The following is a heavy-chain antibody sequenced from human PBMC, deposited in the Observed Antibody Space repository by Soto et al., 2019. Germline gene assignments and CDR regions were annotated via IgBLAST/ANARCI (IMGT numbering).Heavy chain of an antibody. CDR2: VSIGGST. J-gene: IGHJ4*02. CDR1: GFTFSSYA. D-gene: IGHD1-26*01. V-gene: IGHV3-23*01. CDR3: AKRRGAGGHFDY. Sequence: GGSLRLSCAASGFTFSSYAMGWVRQGPGKGLEWVAVVSIGGSTHYADSVRGRFTISRDNSKNTMSLQMNSLTAEDTAVYFCAKRRGAGGHFDYWGQGALVTVSS.